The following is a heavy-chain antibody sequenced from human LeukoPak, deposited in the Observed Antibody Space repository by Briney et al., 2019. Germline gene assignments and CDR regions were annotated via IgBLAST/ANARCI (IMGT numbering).Heavy chain of an antibody. J-gene: IGHJ4*02. CDR2: IYYSGST. Sequence: SETLSLTCTVSGGSISSSSYYWGWIRQPPGTGLEWIVSIYYSGSTYYNPSLKSRVTISVDTSKNQFSLKLSSVTAADTAVYYCARVRPNSSGVDYWGQGTLVTVSS. CDR3: ARVRPNSSGVDY. CDR1: GGSISSSSYY. V-gene: IGHV4-39*07. D-gene: IGHD6-19*01.